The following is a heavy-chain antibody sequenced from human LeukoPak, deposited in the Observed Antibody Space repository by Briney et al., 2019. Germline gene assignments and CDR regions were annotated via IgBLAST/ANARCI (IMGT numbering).Heavy chain of an antibody. Sequence: GGSLRLSCAASGFTFSSYEMNWVRQAPGKGLEWVSYISSSGSTIYYADSVKGRFTISRDNAKNSLYLQMNSLRAEDTAVYYCARTRSVTPPFDYWCQGTLVTVSA. CDR1: GFTFSSYE. CDR3: ARTRSVTPPFDY. CDR2: ISSSGSTI. V-gene: IGHV3-48*03. J-gene: IGHJ4*02. D-gene: IGHD4-17*01.